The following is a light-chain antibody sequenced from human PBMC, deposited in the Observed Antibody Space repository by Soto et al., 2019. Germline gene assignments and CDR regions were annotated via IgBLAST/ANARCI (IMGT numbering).Light chain of an antibody. J-gene: IGKJ4*01. CDR3: QRYDNPPLT. Sequence: DIQMTQSPSSLSASVGDRVTITCRASQDISKFLAWYQQRPGKVPKLLIHGASSLQPGVPSRLSGSGSATDFTLTISNLQPEDVATYYCQRYDNPPLTFGGGTKVQIK. CDR1: QDISKF. V-gene: IGKV1-27*01. CDR2: GAS.